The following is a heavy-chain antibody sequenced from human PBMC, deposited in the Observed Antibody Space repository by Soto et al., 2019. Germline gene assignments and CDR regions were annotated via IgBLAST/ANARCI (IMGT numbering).Heavy chain of an antibody. Sequence: QVQLVQSGAEVKKPGSSVKVSCKASGGTFSSYAISWVRQAPGQGLEWMGGIIPIVGTANYSRKCQGRVTITADESSLTAYMELRSVRSEDTAVYYCASRGGMRFVSVPAAIRQTPANYYDGMGVWGQGTTVTVSS. CDR3: ASRGGMRFVSVPAAIRQTPANYYDGMGV. D-gene: IGHD2-2*01. J-gene: IGHJ6*01. CDR2: IIPIVGTA. V-gene: IGHV1-69*01. CDR1: GGTFSSYA.